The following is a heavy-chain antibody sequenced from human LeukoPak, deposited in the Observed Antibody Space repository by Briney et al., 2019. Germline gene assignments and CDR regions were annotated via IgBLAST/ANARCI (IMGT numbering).Heavy chain of an antibody. V-gene: IGHV1-24*01. CDR1: GYTLTELS. Sequence: ASVKVSCKVSGYTLTELSMHWVRQAPGKGLEWMGGFDPEDGETIYAQKFQGRVTMTTDTSTSTAYMELRSLRSDDTAVYYCARVLTWELLPEDFDYWGQGTLVTVSS. CDR2: FDPEDGET. D-gene: IGHD1-26*01. J-gene: IGHJ4*02. CDR3: ARVLTWELLPEDFDY.